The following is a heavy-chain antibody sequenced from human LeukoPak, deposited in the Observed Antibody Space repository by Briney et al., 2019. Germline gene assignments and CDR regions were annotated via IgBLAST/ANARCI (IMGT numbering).Heavy chain of an antibody. V-gene: IGHV1-2*02. CDR3: ARDGSSSWSHGDY. D-gene: IGHD6-13*01. CDR2: INPNSGGT. J-gene: IGHJ4*02. Sequence: ASVKVSCKASGYTFTGYYMHWVRQAPGQGLEWMGWINPNSGGTNYAQKFQGRVTMTRDTSISTAYMELSRLRSDDTAVYYCARDGSSSWSHGDYWGQGTLVTVSS. CDR1: GYTFTGYY.